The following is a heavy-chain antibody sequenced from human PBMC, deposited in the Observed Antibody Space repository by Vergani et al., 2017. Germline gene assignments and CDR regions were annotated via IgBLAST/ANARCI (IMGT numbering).Heavy chain of an antibody. Sequence: QVQLQESGPGRGEPSETLSLTCAVSGYSIRNGYYWGWIRQPPGKGLEWIVSIKGVGRTYYIPSLQSRATVFVDTSKNQFSLNLTSVTAANTAFYYCARGWGDNFYFDLWGRGTLVTVSS. CDR1: GYSIRNGYY. CDR3: ARGWGDNFYFDL. J-gene: IGHJ2*01. CDR2: IKGVGRT. D-gene: IGHD1-1*01. V-gene: IGHV4-38-2*01.